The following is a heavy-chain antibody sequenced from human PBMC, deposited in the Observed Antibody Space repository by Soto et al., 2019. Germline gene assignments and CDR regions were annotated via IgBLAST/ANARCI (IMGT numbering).Heavy chain of an antibody. Sequence: SETLSLTYTVSGGSISSSSYYWGWIRQPPAKGLEWIGSIYYSGSTYYNPSPKSRVTISVDTSKNQFSLKLSSVTAADTAVYYCARPGGYSGYDFDWFDPWGQGTLVTVSS. J-gene: IGHJ5*02. CDR2: IYYSGST. D-gene: IGHD5-12*01. CDR1: GGSISSSSYY. CDR3: ARPGGYSGYDFDWFDP. V-gene: IGHV4-39*01.